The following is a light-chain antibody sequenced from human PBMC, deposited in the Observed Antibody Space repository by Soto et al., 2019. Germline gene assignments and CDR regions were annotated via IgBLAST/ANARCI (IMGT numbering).Light chain of an antibody. CDR1: QTISSY. CDR2: AAS. V-gene: IGKV1-39*01. J-gene: IGKJ1*01. CDR3: QQTYSTPRT. Sequence: DIQMTQSPSSLSASVGDRVTITCRASQTISSYLNWYQHKPGKAPKLLIYAASSLQSGVPSRFSGRASGPDFSLTISSLQPEDFASYYCQQTYSTPRTFGQGTKVDLK.